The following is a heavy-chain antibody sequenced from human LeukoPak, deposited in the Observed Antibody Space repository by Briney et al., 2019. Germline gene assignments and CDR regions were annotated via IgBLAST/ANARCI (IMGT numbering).Heavy chain of an antibody. J-gene: IGHJ4*02. D-gene: IGHD2-8*01. CDR1: GGSISSSSYY. V-gene: IGHV4-39*01. CDR3: ARHLLMMRGEVDY. CDR2: IYYSGST. Sequence: SETLSLTCTVSGGSISSSSYYWGWIRQPPGKGLEWIGSIYYSGSTYYNPSLKSRVTISVDTSKNQFSLKLSSVTAADTAVYYCARHLLMMRGEVDYWGQGTLVTVSS.